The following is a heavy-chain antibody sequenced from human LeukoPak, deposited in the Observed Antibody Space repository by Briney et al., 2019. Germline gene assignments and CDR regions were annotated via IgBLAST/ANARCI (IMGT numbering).Heavy chain of an antibody. Sequence: HPGGSLRLSCAASGFTVSSNYMSWVRQAPGKGLEWVSVIYSGGSTYYADSVKGRFTISRDNSKNTLYLQMNSLRAEDTAVYYCARDSDYDRGLFDYWGQGTLVTVSS. D-gene: IGHD3-22*01. J-gene: IGHJ4*02. CDR3: ARDSDYDRGLFDY. CDR1: GFTVSSNY. V-gene: IGHV3-53*01. CDR2: IYSGGST.